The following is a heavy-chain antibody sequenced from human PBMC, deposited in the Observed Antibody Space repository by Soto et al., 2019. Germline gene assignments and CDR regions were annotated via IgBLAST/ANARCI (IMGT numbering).Heavy chain of an antibody. CDR1: GYTFTSHD. D-gene: IGHD1-26*01. V-gene: IGHV1-46*01. CDR3: ARDFYYSGSSSTKYYYGMDV. Sequence: ASVKVSCKASGYTFTSHDINWVRQATGQGLEWMGIINPSGGSTSYAQKFQGRVTMTRDTSTSTVYMELSSLRSEDTAVYYCARDFYYSGSSSTKYYYGMDVWGQGTTVTVSS. J-gene: IGHJ6*02. CDR2: INPSGGST.